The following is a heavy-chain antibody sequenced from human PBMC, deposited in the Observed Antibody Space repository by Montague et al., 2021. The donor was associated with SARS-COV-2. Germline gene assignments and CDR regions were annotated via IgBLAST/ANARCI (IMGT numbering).Heavy chain of an antibody. J-gene: IGHJ3*02. Sequence: SETLSPTCTVSGGSIRTSSYYWGWIRQPPGKGLDWIGSIYYSGSTYYNPSLKSRVTISVDTSKNQFSLKLSPVTAADTAVYYCAMRGGALDAFDIWGQGTMVIVSS. CDR1: GGSIRTSSYY. D-gene: IGHD4-17*01. V-gene: IGHV4-39*01. CDR2: IYYSGST. CDR3: AMRGGALDAFDI.